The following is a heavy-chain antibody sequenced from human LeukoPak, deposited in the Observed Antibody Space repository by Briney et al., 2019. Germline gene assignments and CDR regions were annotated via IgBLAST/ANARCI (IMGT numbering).Heavy chain of an antibody. Sequence: PGGPLRLSCAASGFTFSGSAMHWVRQASGKGLEWVGRIRSKANGYTTAYGASVKGRFTISRDDSQRATYVQMNSLKIEDTAVYYCTRLAGGDAFDIWGPGTMVTVSS. D-gene: IGHD2-15*01. CDR2: IRSKANGYTT. CDR1: GFTFSGSA. J-gene: IGHJ3*02. V-gene: IGHV3-73*01. CDR3: TRLAGGDAFDI.